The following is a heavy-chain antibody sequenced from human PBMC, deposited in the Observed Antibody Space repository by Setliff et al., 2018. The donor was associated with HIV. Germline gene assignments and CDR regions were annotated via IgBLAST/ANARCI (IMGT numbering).Heavy chain of an antibody. Sequence: SETLSLTCTVSGGSISSGGPGYYWGWVRQPPGGGLEWIAIIHQSGTAHKRPSLKSRVTISIDTSENLFSLKLSGVTAADTAIYYCARQVGEGKWYLDSWGHGTLVTVSS. CDR2: IHQSGTA. D-gene: IGHD1-26*01. CDR3: ARQVGEGKWYLDS. V-gene: IGHV4-39*01. J-gene: IGHJ4*01. CDR1: GGSISSGGPGYY.